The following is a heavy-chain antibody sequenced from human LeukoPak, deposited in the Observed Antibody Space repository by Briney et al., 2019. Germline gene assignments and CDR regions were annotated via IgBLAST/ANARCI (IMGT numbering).Heavy chain of an antibody. CDR2: ISPYNGNT. D-gene: IGHD3-22*01. V-gene: IGHV1-18*01. CDR3: ARGPITMIVVVNNTPFDY. CDR1: AFTFTSNG. Sequence: SCSASAFTFTSNGSGRVPQAPGQELEWMGCISPYNGNTNYAQKLQGRVTMTRDTSTSTAYMELRSLRSDDTAVYYCARGPITMIVVVNNTPFDYWGQGTLVTVSS. J-gene: IGHJ4*02.